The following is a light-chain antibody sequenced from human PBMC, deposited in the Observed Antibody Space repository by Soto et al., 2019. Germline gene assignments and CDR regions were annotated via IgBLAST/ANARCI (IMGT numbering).Light chain of an antibody. CDR3: TSYTTSTTWV. Sequence: QSVLTQPASVSGSPGQSIAISCTGTSSDVAAYNYVSWYQQHPGKAPKLMIYYVSNRLSGVSNRFSGSKSGNTASLTISGLQAEDEADYYCTSYTTSTTWVFGGGTKVTVL. J-gene: IGLJ3*02. CDR1: SSDVAAYNY. CDR2: YVS. V-gene: IGLV2-14*03.